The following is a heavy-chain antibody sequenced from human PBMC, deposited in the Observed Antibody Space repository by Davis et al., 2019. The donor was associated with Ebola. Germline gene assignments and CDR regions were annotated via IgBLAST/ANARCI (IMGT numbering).Heavy chain of an antibody. CDR1: GVTLDDYA. CDR2: ISWYSGSI. Sequence: SLKISCAASGVTLDDYAMHWVRQAPGKGLEWVSGISWYSGSIGYADPVKGRFTISRDNAKNPLYPQMNSLRAEDTALYYCAKASILRYFDYWGQGTLVTVSS. J-gene: IGHJ4*02. CDR3: AKASILRYFDY. V-gene: IGHV3-9*01.